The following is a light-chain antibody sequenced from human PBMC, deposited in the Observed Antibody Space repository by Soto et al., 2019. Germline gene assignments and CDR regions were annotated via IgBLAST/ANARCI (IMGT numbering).Light chain of an antibody. CDR3: QERSTWPRT. Sequence: EIVLTQSPATLSLSPGERATLSCRASQSVSSNLACYQQKPGQAPRLLIYDASSSATGIPARFSGSGSGTDFTLTISSLEPEDFADYYCQERSTWPRTFGQGTKVEIK. CDR2: DAS. V-gene: IGKV3-11*01. CDR1: QSVSSN. J-gene: IGKJ2*01.